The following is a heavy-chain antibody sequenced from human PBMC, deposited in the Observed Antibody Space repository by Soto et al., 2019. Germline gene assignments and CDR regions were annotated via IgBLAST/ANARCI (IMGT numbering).Heavy chain of an antibody. CDR1: GGTSSSYA. J-gene: IGHJ4*02. Sequence: ASVKVSCKASGGTSSSYAISWVRQAPGQGLEWMGGIIPIFGTANYAQKFQGRVTITADESTSTAYMELSSLRSEDTAVYYCARDLYDCVWGSYRYYFDYWGQGTLVTVSS. V-gene: IGHV1-69*13. CDR2: IIPIFGTA. D-gene: IGHD3-16*02. CDR3: ARDLYDCVWGSYRYYFDY.